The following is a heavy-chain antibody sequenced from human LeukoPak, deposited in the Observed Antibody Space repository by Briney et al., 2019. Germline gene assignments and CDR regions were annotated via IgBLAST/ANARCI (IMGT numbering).Heavy chain of an antibody. CDR3: ARGPALQDIVVVVADSIDY. CDR2: INHSGST. CDR1: GGSFSGYY. D-gene: IGHD2-15*01. Sequence: SETLSLTCAVYGGSFSGYYWCWIRQPPGKGLEWIGEINHSGSTNYNPSLKSRVTISVDTSKNQFSLKLSSVTAADTVVYYCARGPALQDIVVVVADSIDYWGQGTLVTVSS. J-gene: IGHJ4*02. V-gene: IGHV4-34*01.